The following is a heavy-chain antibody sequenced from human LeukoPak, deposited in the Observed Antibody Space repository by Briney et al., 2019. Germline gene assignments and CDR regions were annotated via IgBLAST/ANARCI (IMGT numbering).Heavy chain of an antibody. CDR3: ARGPYYYDSSGYYRDFDY. CDR1: GGSISSGGYY. CDR2: ISYSGST. J-gene: IGHJ4*02. V-gene: IGHV4-31*03. Sequence: SETLSLTCTVSGGSISSGGYYWSWIRQHPGKGLEWIGYISYSGSTYYNPSLKSRVTISVDTSKNQFSLKLSSVTAADTAVYYCARGPYYYDSSGYYRDFDYWGQGTLVTVSS. D-gene: IGHD3-22*01.